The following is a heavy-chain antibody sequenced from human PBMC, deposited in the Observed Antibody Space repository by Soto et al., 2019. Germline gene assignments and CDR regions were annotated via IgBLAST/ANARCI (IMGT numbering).Heavy chain of an antibody. V-gene: IGHV1-18*01. J-gene: IGHJ6*03. CDR3: ARGGSDSMVRGVTYYYYYMDV. CDR2: INTYNGNT. Sequence: ASVKVSCKASGYTFTNFGISWVRQAPGQGLEWMGWINTYNGNTHYAQKLQGRVTMTTDTSTSTAYMELRSLRSDDTAVYYCARGGSDSMVRGVTYYYYYMDVWGKGTTVTVSS. D-gene: IGHD3-10*01. CDR1: GYTFTNFG.